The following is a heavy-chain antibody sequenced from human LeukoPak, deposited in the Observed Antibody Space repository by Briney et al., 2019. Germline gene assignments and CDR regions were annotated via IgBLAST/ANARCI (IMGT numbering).Heavy chain of an antibody. CDR1: GFIVSSNY. V-gene: IGHV3-53*01. CDR2: NYSGGST. D-gene: IGHD1-26*01. CDR3: ARGPRGSYSVDY. J-gene: IGHJ4*02. Sequence: PGGSLRLSCAASGFIVSSNYMSWVRQAPGKGLEWVSVNYSGGSTYYADSVKGRFNTSRDNSKNTLYLQMNSLRAEDTAVYYCARGPRGSYSVDYWGQGTLVTVSS.